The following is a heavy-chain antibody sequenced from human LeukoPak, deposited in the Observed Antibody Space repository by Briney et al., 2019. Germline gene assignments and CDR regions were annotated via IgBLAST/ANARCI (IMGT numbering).Heavy chain of an antibody. V-gene: IGHV3-48*02. CDR2: IVSSGDTI. CDR1: GFTFSSYA. CDR3: ARDYDWAFDT. J-gene: IGHJ5*02. D-gene: IGHD1-1*01. Sequence: GGSLRLSCAASGFTFSSYAMSWVRQAPGKGLEWVSYIVSSGDTIYYADSVKGRFTISRDNGKNSLFLQMNSLRDEDTAVYYCARDYDWAFDTWGQGILVTVSS.